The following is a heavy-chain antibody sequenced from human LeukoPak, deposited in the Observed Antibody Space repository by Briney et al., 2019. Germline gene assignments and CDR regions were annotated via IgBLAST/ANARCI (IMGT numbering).Heavy chain of an antibody. CDR3: AKVQTEYGGFTFFDS. D-gene: IGHD4-23*01. CDR2: ISGSGGNT. CDR1: GVTFSSYA. V-gene: IGHV3-23*01. Sequence: PGGSLRLSCAASGVTFSSYAMSWVRQAPGKGLEWGSAISGSGGNTYYADSVKGRFTISRDNSKNTLYLQMNNLRAEDKAVYYCAKVQTEYGGFTFFDSWGQGTLVTVSS. J-gene: IGHJ4*02.